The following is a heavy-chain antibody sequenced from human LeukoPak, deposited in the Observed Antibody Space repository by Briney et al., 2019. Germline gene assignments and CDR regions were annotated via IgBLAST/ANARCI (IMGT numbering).Heavy chain of an antibody. J-gene: IGHJ4*02. CDR2: IYTSGST. D-gene: IGHD3-10*01. V-gene: IGHV4-4*07. CDR1: GGSISSYY. Sequence: SETLSLTCTVSGGSISSYYWSWILQPAGKGLEWIGRIYTSGSTNYNPSLKSRVTMSVDTSKNQFSLKLSSVTAADTAVYYCARDALLWFGDLFDYWGQGTLVTVSS. CDR3: ARDALLWFGDLFDY.